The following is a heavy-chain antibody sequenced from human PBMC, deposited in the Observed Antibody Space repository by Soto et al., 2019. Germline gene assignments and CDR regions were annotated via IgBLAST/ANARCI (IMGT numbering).Heavy chain of an antibody. D-gene: IGHD3-16*01. J-gene: IGHJ4*02. CDR1: GFTFSNYA. CDR3: AKAYFVWSSEQPYYFDY. CDR2: ISGSGGRA. V-gene: IGHV3-23*01. Sequence: EVQLLDSGGGLVQPGGSLRLSCAASGFTFSNYAMTWVRQRPGKGLEWVSGISGSGGRAYYADSVNGRFTISRDNSKSTLYLQMNGLRAEDTAVYYCAKAYFVWSSEQPYYFDYWGQGALVSVSS.